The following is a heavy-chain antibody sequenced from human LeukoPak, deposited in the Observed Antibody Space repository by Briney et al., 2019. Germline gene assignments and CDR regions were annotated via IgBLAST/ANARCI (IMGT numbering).Heavy chain of an antibody. CDR2: ISSNGGST. V-gene: IGHV3-64*01. J-gene: IGHJ5*02. CDR3: ATTPPSSSSPGGYNWFDP. CDR1: GFTFSSYA. Sequence: TGGSLRLSCAASGFTFSSYAMHWVRQAPGKGLEYVSAISSNGGSTYYANSVKGRFTISRDNSKNTLYLQMGSLRAEDMAVYYCATTPPSSSSPGGYNWFDPWGQGTLVTVSS. D-gene: IGHD6-6*01.